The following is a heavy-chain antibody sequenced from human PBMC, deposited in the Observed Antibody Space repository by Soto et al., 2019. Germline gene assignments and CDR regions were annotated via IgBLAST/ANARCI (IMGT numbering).Heavy chain of an antibody. Sequence: QVQLVQSGAEVKKPGSSVKVSCKASGGTFNNYVINWVRQAPGQGLEWMGGIIPIFGTANYAQKFQGRVTITADKSTSTAYMELNSLRSEHTAVYYCAGRCDSTSCLAHFDYWGQGTLVTVSS. CDR1: GGTFNNYV. CDR2: IIPIFGTA. D-gene: IGHD2-2*01. V-gene: IGHV1-69*06. J-gene: IGHJ4*02. CDR3: AGRCDSTSCLAHFDY.